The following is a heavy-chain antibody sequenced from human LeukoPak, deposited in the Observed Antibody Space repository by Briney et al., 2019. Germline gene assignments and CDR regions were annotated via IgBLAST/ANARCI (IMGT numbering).Heavy chain of an antibody. CDR2: INHSGST. Sequence: SETLSLTCAVYGGSFGGYYWSWIRQPPGKGLEWIGEINHSGSTNYNPSLKSRVTISVDTSKNQFSLKLSSVTAADTAVYYCAGGLIAVADARDDYWGQGTLVTVSS. CDR3: AGGLIAVADARDDY. CDR1: GGSFGGYY. D-gene: IGHD6-19*01. J-gene: IGHJ4*02. V-gene: IGHV4-34*01.